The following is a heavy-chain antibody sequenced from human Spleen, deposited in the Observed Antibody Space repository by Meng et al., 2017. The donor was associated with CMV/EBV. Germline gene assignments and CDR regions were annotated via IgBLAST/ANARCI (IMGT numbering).Heavy chain of an antibody. CDR2: IYYSGSS. CDR3: ARGGVSYYDFWSGPNWFDP. J-gene: IGHJ5*02. V-gene: IGHV4-59*11. Sequence: SETLSLTCTVSGASISNHYWSWIRQPPGKGLEWIAYIYYSGSSNYNPSLKSRVTISVDTSMNQFSLKLSSVTAADTAVYYCARGGVSYYDFWSGPNWFDPWGQGTLVTVSS. CDR1: GASISNHY. D-gene: IGHD3-3*01.